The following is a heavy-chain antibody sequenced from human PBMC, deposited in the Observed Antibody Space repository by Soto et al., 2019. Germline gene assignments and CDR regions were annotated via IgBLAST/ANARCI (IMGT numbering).Heavy chain of an antibody. CDR3: GVYYHYYGMDV. V-gene: IGHV4-4*02. CDR1: GGSISSSNW. Sequence: SETLSLTCAVSGGSISSSNWWSWVRQPPGKGLEWIGEIYHSGSTNYNPSLKSRVTISVDKSKNQFSLKLSSVTAADTAVYYCGVYYHYYGMDVWGQGTTVTVSS. CDR2: IYHSGST. J-gene: IGHJ6*02.